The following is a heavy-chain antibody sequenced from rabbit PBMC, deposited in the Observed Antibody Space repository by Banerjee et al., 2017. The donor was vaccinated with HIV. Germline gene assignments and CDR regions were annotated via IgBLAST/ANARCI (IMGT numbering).Heavy chain of an antibody. D-gene: IGHD8-1*01. Sequence: QSLEESGGDLVKPGASLTLTCTASGFSFSSSYYMCWVRQAPEKGLEWIACIDAGSGGSTYYASWAKGRFTISKTSSTTVTLQMTSLTAADTATHFCARGADSSYRGYGLWGPGTLVTVS. CDR1: GFSFSSSYY. CDR3: ARGADSSYRGYGL. V-gene: IGHV1S40*01. CDR2: IDAGSGGST. J-gene: IGHJ4*01.